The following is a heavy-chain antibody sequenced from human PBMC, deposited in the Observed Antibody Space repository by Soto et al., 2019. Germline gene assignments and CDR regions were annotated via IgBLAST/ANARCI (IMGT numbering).Heavy chain of an antibody. V-gene: IGHV3-33*01. D-gene: IGHD2-15*01. Sequence: QVQLVESGGGVVQPGRSLRLSCAASGFTFSSYGMHWVRQAPGKGLEWVAVIWYDGSNKYYADSVKGRFTISRDNSKNTLYLQMNSLRAEDTAVYYCARDLVAATSPRYYYYGMDVWGQGTTVTVSS. CDR3: ARDLVAATSPRYYYYGMDV. J-gene: IGHJ6*02. CDR1: GFTFSSYG. CDR2: IWYDGSNK.